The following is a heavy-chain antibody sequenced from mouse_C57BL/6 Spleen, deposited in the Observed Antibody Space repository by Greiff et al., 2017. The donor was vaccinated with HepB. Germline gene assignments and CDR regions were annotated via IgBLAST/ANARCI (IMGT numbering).Heavy chain of an antibody. CDR3: AITTVVATRGMDY. Sequence: VQLQQPGAELVKPGASVKLSCKASGYTFTSYWMHWVKQRPGQGLEWIGMIHPNSGSTNYNEKFKSKATLTVDKSSSTAYMQLSSLTSEDSAVYYWAITTVVATRGMDYWGQGTSVTVSS. J-gene: IGHJ4*01. D-gene: IGHD1-1*01. CDR1: GYTFTSYW. CDR2: IHPNSGST. V-gene: IGHV1-64*01.